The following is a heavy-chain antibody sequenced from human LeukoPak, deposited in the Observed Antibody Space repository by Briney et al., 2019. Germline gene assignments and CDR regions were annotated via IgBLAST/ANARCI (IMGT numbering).Heavy chain of an antibody. CDR3: ARITVATGGVDY. Sequence: SETLSPTCTVSGGSLSRSSSYWGWTRPPPGKGRGWIGSNYYNGSTYYNPPLKSRVTISVDKSKNQLSLKLSSVSAADTAVYYCARITVATGGVDYWGQGTLVTVSS. D-gene: IGHD4-17*01. CDR1: GGSLSRSSSY. CDR2: NYYNGST. J-gene: IGHJ4*02. V-gene: IGHV4-39*01.